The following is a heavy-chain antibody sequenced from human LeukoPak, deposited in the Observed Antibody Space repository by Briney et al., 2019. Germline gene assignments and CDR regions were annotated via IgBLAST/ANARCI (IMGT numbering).Heavy chain of an antibody. J-gene: IGHJ4*02. V-gene: IGHV3-30-3*01. CDR3: ARWGQRITMVRGVITRDY. CDR2: ISYDGSNK. CDR1: GFTFSSYA. Sequence: PGRSLRLSCAASGFTFSSYAMHWVRQAPGKGLEWVAVISYDGSNKYYADSVKGRFTISRDNSKNTLYLQMNSLRVEDTAVYYCARWGQRITMVRGVITRDYWGQGTLVTVSS. D-gene: IGHD3-10*01.